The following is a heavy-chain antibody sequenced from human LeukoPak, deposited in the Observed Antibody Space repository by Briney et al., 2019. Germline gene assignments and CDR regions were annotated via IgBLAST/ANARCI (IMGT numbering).Heavy chain of an antibody. D-gene: IGHD2-21*02. CDR2: ISSSASYI. Sequence: GGSLRLSCAASGFTFSSYSMNWVRQAPGKGLEWVSSISSSASYIYYADSVKGRFTISRDNAKNSLYLQMNSLRAEDTAVYYCARDLYGGDFRYFDYWGQGTLVTVSS. V-gene: IGHV3-21*01. CDR3: ARDLYGGDFRYFDY. J-gene: IGHJ4*02. CDR1: GFTFSSYS.